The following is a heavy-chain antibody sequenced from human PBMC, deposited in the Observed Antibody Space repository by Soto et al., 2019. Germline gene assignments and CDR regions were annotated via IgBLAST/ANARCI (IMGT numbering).Heavy chain of an antibody. CDR1: GFSFSNHG. CDR2: ISYDGSNK. V-gene: IGHV3-30*03. D-gene: IGHD6-19*01. CDR3: ARNSRATVAGAPDY. Sequence: QMQLVESGGGVVQPGRSLRLSCVASGFSFSNHGMHWVRQAPGKGLEWVAVISYDGSNKDYVESVKGRFTISRDNSKNKVYLQINSLRVEDTAVFYCARNSRATVAGAPDYWGQGTLVTVSS. J-gene: IGHJ4*02.